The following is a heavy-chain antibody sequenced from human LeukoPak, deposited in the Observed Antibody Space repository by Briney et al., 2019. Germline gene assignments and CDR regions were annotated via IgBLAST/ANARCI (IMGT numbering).Heavy chain of an antibody. Sequence: GESLKISCKGSGYSFTNYWIAWVRQMPGKGLEWMGIIYPGDSAITYSPSFQGQVTISADKSISTAYLQWSSLKASDTAMYYCARSSPDPDYWGQGTLVTVSS. CDR2: IYPGDSAI. CDR1: GYSFTNYW. V-gene: IGHV5-51*01. CDR3: ARSSPDPDY. J-gene: IGHJ4*02.